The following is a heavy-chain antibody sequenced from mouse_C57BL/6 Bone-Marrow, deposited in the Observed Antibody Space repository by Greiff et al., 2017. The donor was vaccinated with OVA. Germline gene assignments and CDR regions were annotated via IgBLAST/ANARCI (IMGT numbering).Heavy chain of an antibody. Sequence: VQLQQSGAELVKPGASVKLSCKASGYTFPSYWMPWVKQRPGQGLEWIGMIHPNSGSTNYNEKFKSKATLTVDKSSSTAYLQLSSLTSEDSAVYYCARGLITTVVATGNYWGQGTTLTVSS. J-gene: IGHJ2*01. V-gene: IGHV1-64*01. CDR1: GYTFPSYW. CDR2: IHPNSGST. CDR3: ARGLITTVVATGNY. D-gene: IGHD1-1*01.